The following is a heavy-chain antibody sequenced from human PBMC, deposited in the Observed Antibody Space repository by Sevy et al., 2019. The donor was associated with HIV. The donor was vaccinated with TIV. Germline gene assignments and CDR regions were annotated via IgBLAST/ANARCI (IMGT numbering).Heavy chain of an antibody. J-gene: IGHJ3*02. D-gene: IGHD1-1*01. CDR1: GFTFSSYE. V-gene: IGHV3-48*03. Sequence: GGSLRLSCAASGFTFSSYEMNWVRQAPGKGLEWLSYVSSSGSSTYYADSVKGRFTISRDNAKNSLYLQMNSLRAEDTAVYYWARGGRHRDVYNRKDAFDIWGQGTMVTVSS. CDR3: ARGGRHRDVYNRKDAFDI. CDR2: VSSSGSST.